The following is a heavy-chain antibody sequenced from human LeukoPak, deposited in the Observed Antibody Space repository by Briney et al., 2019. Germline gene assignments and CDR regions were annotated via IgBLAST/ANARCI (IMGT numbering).Heavy chain of an antibody. J-gene: IGHJ4*02. Sequence: GGSLRLSCAASGFTFSSYSMKWVRQAPGKGLEWVSSISSSSSYIYYADSVKGRFTISRDNAKNSLYLQMNSLRAEDTAVYYCARGDAVADADFDYWGQGTLVTVSS. CDR2: ISSSSSYI. CDR1: GFTFSSYS. D-gene: IGHD6-19*01. CDR3: ARGDAVADADFDY. V-gene: IGHV3-21*01.